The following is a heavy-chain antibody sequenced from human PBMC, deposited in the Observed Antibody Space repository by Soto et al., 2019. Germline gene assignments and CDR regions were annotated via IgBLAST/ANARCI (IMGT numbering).Heavy chain of an antibody. CDR1: GGTFSSYA. V-gene: IGHV1-69*13. D-gene: IGHD5-12*01. J-gene: IGHJ6*02. Sequence: GASVKVSCKASGGTFSSYAISWVRQAPGQGLEWMGGIIPIFGTANYAQKFQGRVTITADESTSTAYMELSSLRSEDTAVYYCARDYAVATTGPYYYGMDVWGQGTTVTVSS. CDR3: ARDYAVATTGPYYYGMDV. CDR2: IIPIFGTA.